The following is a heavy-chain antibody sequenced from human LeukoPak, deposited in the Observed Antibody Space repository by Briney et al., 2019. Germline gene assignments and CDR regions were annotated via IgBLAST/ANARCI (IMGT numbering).Heavy chain of an antibody. V-gene: IGHV3-23*01. D-gene: IGHD5-18*01. CDR1: GFTFGSHA. CDR2: IFGSGGSP. J-gene: IGHJ4*02. Sequence: PGGSLRLSCEASGFTFGSHAMYWVRQAPGKGLEWVAGIFGSGGSPHYADPVRGRFTISRDNTRNTVYLHINSLRAEDTAVYYCGKTTVGYSSGQKPAWPVDYWGQGTLVTVSS. CDR3: GKTTVGYSSGQKPAWPVDY.